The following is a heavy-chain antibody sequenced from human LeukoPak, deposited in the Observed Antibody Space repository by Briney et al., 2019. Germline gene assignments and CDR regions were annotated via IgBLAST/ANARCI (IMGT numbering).Heavy chain of an antibody. CDR3: ARVMAAAGPIDY. CDR2: IYYSGST. CDR1: GGSISSYY. Sequence: PSETLSLTCTVSGGSISSYYWSWIRQPPGKGLEWIGYIYYSGSTNYNPSLKSRVTISVGTSKNQFSLKLSSVTAADTAVYYCARVMAAAGPIDYWGQGTLVTVSS. D-gene: IGHD6-13*01. J-gene: IGHJ4*02. V-gene: IGHV4-59*01.